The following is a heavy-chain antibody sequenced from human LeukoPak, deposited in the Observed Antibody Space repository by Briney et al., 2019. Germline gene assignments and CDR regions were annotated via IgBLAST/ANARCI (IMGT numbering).Heavy chain of an antibody. CDR3: ASLTGRGATNSGNDY. Sequence: GGSLRLSCAASGFTFSSYSMNWVRQAPGKGLEWVSSISSSSSYIYYADSVKGRFTISRDDAKNSLYLQMNSLRAEDTAVYYCASLTGRGATNSGNDYWGQGTLVTVSS. V-gene: IGHV3-21*01. CDR1: GFTFSSYS. J-gene: IGHJ4*02. CDR2: ISSSSSYI. D-gene: IGHD1-26*01.